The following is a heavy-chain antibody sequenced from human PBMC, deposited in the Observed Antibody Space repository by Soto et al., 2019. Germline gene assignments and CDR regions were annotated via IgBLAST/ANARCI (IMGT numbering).Heavy chain of an antibody. CDR1: GGTFSPYT. CDR2: IIPFLGVT. V-gene: IGHV1-69*02. J-gene: IGHJ4*02. CDR3: ARGWESTVSTWSFGAF. Sequence: QVQLGQSGAEVKKPGSSVKVSCKASGGTFSPYTVNWVRQAPGQGLEWMGRIIPFLGVTNYAQKFQARVTLTADTSTTTAYMELSGLRFEDTAVYYCARGWESTVSTWSFGAFWGRGTLVTVSS. D-gene: IGHD3-10*01.